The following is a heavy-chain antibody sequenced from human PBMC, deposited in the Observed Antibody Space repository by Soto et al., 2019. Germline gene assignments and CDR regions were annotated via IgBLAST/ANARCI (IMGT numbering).Heavy chain of an antibody. CDR3: ARDGGGSYPLNY. CDR1: GGSVSSGSYY. Sequence: SETLSLTCTVSGGSVSSGSYYWSWIRQPPGKGLEWIGYIYYSGSTNYNPSLKSRVTISVDTSKNQFSLKLSSVTAADTAVYYCARDGGGSYPLNYWGQGTLVTVSS. CDR2: IYYSGST. D-gene: IGHD1-26*01. J-gene: IGHJ4*02. V-gene: IGHV4-61*01.